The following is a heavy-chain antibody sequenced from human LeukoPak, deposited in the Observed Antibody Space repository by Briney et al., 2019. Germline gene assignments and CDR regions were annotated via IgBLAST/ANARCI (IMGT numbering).Heavy chain of an antibody. D-gene: IGHD5-18*01. J-gene: IGHJ4*02. CDR1: GGTFSSYA. V-gene: IGHV1-69*04. CDR3: ARDVATPDTAMVRDY. Sequence: SVKVSCKASGGTFSSYAISWVRQAPGQGLEWMGRIIPILGIANYAQKFQGRVTITADKSTSTAYMELSSLRSEDTAVYYCARDVATPDTAMVRDYWGQGTLVTVSS. CDR2: IIPILGIA.